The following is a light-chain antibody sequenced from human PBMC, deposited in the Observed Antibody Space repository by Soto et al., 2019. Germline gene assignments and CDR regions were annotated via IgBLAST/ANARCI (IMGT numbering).Light chain of an antibody. CDR3: QQYGSSPPMYT. CDR1: QSVSSSS. J-gene: IGKJ2*01. Sequence: EIVLTQSPGTLSLSPGERATLSCRASQSVSSSSLAWYQQKPGQAPRLLIYGASSRATGIPDRFSGSGSGTDFTLTIIRLEPEDFSVYYCQQYGSSPPMYTFGQGTKLEIK. CDR2: GAS. V-gene: IGKV3-20*01.